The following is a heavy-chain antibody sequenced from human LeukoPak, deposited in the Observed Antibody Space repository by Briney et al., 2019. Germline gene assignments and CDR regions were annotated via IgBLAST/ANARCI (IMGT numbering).Heavy chain of an antibody. CDR3: AREGVQGGKCDAFDI. CDR2: INHSGST. CDR1: GGSFSGYY. V-gene: IGHV4-34*01. Sequence: PSETLSLTCAVYGGSFSGYYWSWIRQPPGKGLEWIGEINHSGSTNYNPSLKSGVTISEDTSKNQFPLKLSSVTAADTAVYYCAREGVQGGKCDAFDIWGQGTMVTVSS. D-gene: IGHD1-26*01. J-gene: IGHJ3*02.